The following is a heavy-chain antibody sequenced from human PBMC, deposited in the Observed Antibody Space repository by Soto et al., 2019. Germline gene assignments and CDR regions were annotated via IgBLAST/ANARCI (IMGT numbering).Heavy chain of an antibody. V-gene: IGHV4-39*01. CDR3: ARHAGMMVRGVYYYYYHIDV. Sequence: SETLSLICTVSGGSISSSSYYWGWIRQPPGKGLEWIGSIYYSGSTYYNPSLKSRVTISVDTSKSQFSLKLSSVTAADTAVYYCARHAGMMVRGVYYYYYHIDVWGKGTTVTVSS. J-gene: IGHJ6*03. CDR2: IYYSGST. D-gene: IGHD3-10*01. CDR1: GGSISSSSYY.